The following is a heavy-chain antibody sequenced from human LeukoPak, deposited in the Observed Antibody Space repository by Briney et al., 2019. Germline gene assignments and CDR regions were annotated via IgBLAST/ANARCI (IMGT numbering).Heavy chain of an antibody. Sequence: TGGSLRLSCAASGFTFSSHAMHWVRQAPGKGLEWVAFVSYDGSINSYADFVKGRFTISRDNSKNTLYLQMNSLRAEDTAVYFCAREDGYCSGGNCYSYFDSWGQGTLVTVSS. CDR1: GFTFSSHA. D-gene: IGHD2-15*01. V-gene: IGHV3-30-3*01. CDR3: AREDGYCSGGNCYSYFDS. CDR2: VSYDGSIN. J-gene: IGHJ4*02.